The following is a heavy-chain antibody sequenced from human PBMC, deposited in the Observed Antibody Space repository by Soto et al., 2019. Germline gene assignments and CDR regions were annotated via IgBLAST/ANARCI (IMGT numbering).Heavy chain of an antibody. V-gene: IGHV4-4*02. CDR1: SGSISSSNW. D-gene: IGHD6-19*01. CDR3: ASAVAGNEYYFDY. CDR2: IYHSGST. J-gene: IGHJ4*02. Sequence: SETLSLTCAVSSGSISSSNWWSWVRQPPGKGLEWIGEIYHSGSTNYNPSLKSRVTISVDKSKNQFSLKLSSVTAADTAVYYCASAVAGNEYYFDYWGQGTLVTVSS.